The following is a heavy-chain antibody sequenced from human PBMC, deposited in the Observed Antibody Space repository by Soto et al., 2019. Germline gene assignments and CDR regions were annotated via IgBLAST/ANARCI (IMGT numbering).Heavy chain of an antibody. CDR2: IYYSGST. J-gene: IGHJ6*03. Sequence: SETLSLTCTVSGGSISSGVYYWSWIRQHPGKGLEWIGYIYYSGSTYYNPSLKSRVTISVDTSKNQFSLKLSSVTAADTAVYYCARDHGVAASPRYYYYYMDVWGKGTTVTVSS. D-gene: IGHD6-13*01. CDR1: GGSISSGVYY. V-gene: IGHV4-31*03. CDR3: ARDHGVAASPRYYYYYMDV.